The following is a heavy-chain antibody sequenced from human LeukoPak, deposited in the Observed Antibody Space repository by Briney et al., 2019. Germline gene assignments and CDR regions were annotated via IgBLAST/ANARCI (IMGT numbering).Heavy chain of an antibody. CDR2: ITGSGGST. V-gene: IGHV3-23*01. CDR3: ARDERLLSFLK. Sequence: GGSLRLSCAASGFTFSNYGLSWVRQAPGKWLEWVSGITGSGGSTYYADSVKGRFTISRDNSKNTLYLRMNSLRAEDTAIYYCARDERLLSFLKWGQGTLVTVSS. J-gene: IGHJ4*02. D-gene: IGHD3-3*01. CDR1: GFTFSNYG.